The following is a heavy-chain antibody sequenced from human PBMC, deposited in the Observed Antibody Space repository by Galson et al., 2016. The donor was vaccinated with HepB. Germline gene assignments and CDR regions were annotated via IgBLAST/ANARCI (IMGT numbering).Heavy chain of an antibody. CDR3: AKCLWVRGVYPFDP. V-gene: IGHV3-23*01. CDR2: ILNSGAST. Sequence: SLRLSCAASGFTFSSYAMNWVRQAPGKGLEWVSAILNSGASTSSADSVKGRFTISRDNSKNTVYLQMNNLRAEDTAVYYCAKCLWVRGVYPFDPWGQGTLVTASS. J-gene: IGHJ5*02. D-gene: IGHD3-10*01. CDR1: GFTFSSYA.